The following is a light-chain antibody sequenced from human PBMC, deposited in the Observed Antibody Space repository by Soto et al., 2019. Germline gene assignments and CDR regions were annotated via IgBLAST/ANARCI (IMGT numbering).Light chain of an antibody. CDR1: SSDVGSSNL. CDR3: CSFASSGTFYV. CDR2: EGS. J-gene: IGLJ1*01. Sequence: QSALTQPASVSGSPGQSITISCTGTSSDVGSSNLVSWYQQYPGKAPKLIIYEGSRRPSGVSGRFSGSKSGNTASLTISGLQAEDEADYYCCSFASSGTFYVFGTGTKVTVL. V-gene: IGLV2-23*01.